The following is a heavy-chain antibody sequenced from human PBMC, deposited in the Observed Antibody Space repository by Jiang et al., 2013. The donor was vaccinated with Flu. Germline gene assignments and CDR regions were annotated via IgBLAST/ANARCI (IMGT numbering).Heavy chain of an antibody. Sequence: NPSGGSTSYAQKFQGRVTMTRDTSTSTVYMELSSLRSEDTAVYYCARDPYSSGWYYFDYWGQGTLVTVSS. V-gene: IGHV1-46*01. J-gene: IGHJ4*02. CDR3: ARDPYSSGWYYFDY. D-gene: IGHD6-19*01. CDR2: NPSGGST.